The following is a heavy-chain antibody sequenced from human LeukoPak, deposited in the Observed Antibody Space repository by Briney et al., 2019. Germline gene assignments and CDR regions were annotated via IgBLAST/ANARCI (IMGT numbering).Heavy chain of an antibody. CDR2: IYYSGST. J-gene: IGHJ4*02. D-gene: IGHD2-15*01. CDR1: GGSISSGGYY. V-gene: IGHV4-31*03. CDR3: ARAPYCSGGSCPGPYYFDY. Sequence: SQTLSLTCSVSGGSISSGGYYWSWIRQHPGKGLEWIGYIYYSGSTYYNPSLKSRVTIPVDTSKNQFSLKLSSVTAADTAVYYCARAPYCSGGSCPGPYYFDYWGQGTLVTVSS.